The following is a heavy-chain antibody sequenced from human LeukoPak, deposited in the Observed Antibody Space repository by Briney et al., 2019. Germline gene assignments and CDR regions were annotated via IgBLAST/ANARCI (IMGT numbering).Heavy chain of an antibody. J-gene: IGHJ5*02. CDR2: IYSDDRT. Sequence: PGGSLRLSCAASGFTVSSNYMSWVRQAPGKGLEWVSVIYSDDRTNYAESVKGRFTISRDNSKNTVYLQMNNLRVEDTAIYYCAKDGYGSGGRWFDPWGQGTLVTVSS. CDR3: AKDGYGSGGRWFDP. V-gene: IGHV3-53*01. CDR1: GFTVSSNY. D-gene: IGHD3-10*01.